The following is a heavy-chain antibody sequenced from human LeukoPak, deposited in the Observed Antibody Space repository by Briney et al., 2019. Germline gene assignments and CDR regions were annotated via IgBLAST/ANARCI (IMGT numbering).Heavy chain of an antibody. CDR3: TRLRNYGYDF. CDR1: GLTLGGYY. V-gene: IGHV3-72*01. J-gene: IGHJ4*02. CDR2: IRNEANRYTT. Sequence: GGSLRLSCAASGLTLGGYYMDWVRQAPGKGLEWVGRIRNEANRYTTEYAASVKGRFTISRDDSKNSLYLQMNSLKTEDTAVYNCTRLRNYGYDFWGQGTLVTVSS. D-gene: IGHD5-18*01.